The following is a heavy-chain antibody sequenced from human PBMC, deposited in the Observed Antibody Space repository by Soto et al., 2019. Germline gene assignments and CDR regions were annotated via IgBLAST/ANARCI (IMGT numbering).Heavy chain of an antibody. D-gene: IGHD1-1*01. V-gene: IGHV3-48*01. CDR3: AKLEPRSSIDY. J-gene: IGHJ4*02. CDR1: GFTFSSYS. CDR2: ISSSISTI. Sequence: GGSLRLSCAASGFTFSSYSMNWVRQAPGKGLEWVSYISSSISTIYYADSVKGRFTISRDNAKNSLYLQMNSLRAEDTAVYYCAKLEPRSSIDYWGQGTLVTVSS.